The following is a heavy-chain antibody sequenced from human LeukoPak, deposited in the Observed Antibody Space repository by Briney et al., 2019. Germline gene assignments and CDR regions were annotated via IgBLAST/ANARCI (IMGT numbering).Heavy chain of an antibody. J-gene: IGHJ4*02. CDR3: ARGGARIVVVPAAIGY. CDR1: GGSISSDNYY. Sequence: SQTLSLTCTVSGGSISSDNYYWSWLRQPAGTGLEWIGRIYSSGSTKYNPSLKSRVTMSVDTSKNQFSLKLSSVTAADTAVYYCARGGARIVVVPAAIGYWGQGTLVTVSS. CDR2: IYSSGST. V-gene: IGHV4-61*02. D-gene: IGHD2-2*01.